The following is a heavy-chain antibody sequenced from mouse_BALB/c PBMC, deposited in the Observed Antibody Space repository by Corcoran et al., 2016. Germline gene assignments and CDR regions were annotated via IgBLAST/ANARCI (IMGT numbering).Heavy chain of an antibody. V-gene: IGHV9-1*02. J-gene: IGHJ3*01. CDR1: GDTFTNYG. CDR2: INTYTGEP. Sequence: QIQLVQSGPELKKPGETVKISCKASGDTFTNYGMNWVKQAPGKGLKGMGWINTYTGEPTYADDFKGRFAFSLETSASTAYLQINNLKNEDMATYFCARGGITPFAYWGQGTLVTVSA. CDR3: ARGGITPFAY. D-gene: IGHD2-4*01.